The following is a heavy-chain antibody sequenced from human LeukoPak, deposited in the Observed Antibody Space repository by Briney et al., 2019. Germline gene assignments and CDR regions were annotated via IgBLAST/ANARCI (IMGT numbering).Heavy chain of an antibody. CDR1: GLTFSNSW. CDR3: ARDLGLRGST. J-gene: IGHJ5*02. Sequence: QPGGSLRLSCEASGLTFSNSWMHWVRQIPGKGLVWVSRMYGDMRDISYADSVKGRFTISRDNAKNTVYLQMNSLRGEDTAVYYCARDLGLRGSTWGQGTLVTVSS. D-gene: IGHD5-12*01. V-gene: IGHV3-74*01. CDR2: MYGDMRDI.